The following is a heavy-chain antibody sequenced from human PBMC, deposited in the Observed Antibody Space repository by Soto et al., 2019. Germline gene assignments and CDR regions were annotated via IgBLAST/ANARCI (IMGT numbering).Heavy chain of an antibody. CDR1: GFTFTSSA. CDR3: AAGRVLVFGVVILDYYGMDV. V-gene: IGHV1-58*01. Sequence: SVKVSCKASGFTFTSSAVQWVRQARGQRLEWIGWIVVGSGNTNYAQKFQERVTITRDMSTSTAYMELSSLRSEDTAVYYCAAGRVLVFGVVILDYYGMDVWGQGTTVTVSS. D-gene: IGHD3-3*01. J-gene: IGHJ6*02. CDR2: IVVGSGNT.